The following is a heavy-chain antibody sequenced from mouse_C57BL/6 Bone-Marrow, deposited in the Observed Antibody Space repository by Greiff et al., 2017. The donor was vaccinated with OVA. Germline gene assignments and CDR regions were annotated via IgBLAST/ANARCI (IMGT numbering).Heavy chain of an antibody. CDR1: GYTFTDYE. Sequence: QVQLQQSGAELVRPGASVTLSCKASGYTFTDYEMHWVKQTPVHGLEWIGAIDPETGGTAYNQKFTGKAILTADKSSSTAYMELRSLTSEDSAVYYCTSPPITTVVAHWYFDVWGTGTTVTVSS. V-gene: IGHV1-15*01. CDR3: TSPPITTVVAHWYFDV. J-gene: IGHJ1*03. CDR2: IDPETGGT. D-gene: IGHD1-1*01.